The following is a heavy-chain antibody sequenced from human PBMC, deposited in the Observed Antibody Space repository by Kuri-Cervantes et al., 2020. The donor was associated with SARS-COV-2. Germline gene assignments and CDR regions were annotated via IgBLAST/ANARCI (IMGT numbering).Heavy chain of an antibody. CDR1: GFTFTSYA. J-gene: IGHJ6*03. CDR2: ISYDGSNN. V-gene: IGHV3-30-3*01. Sequence: GESLKISCAASGFTFTSYAMHWVRQAPGKGLEWVAVISYDGSNNYYADSVKGRFTISRDNSKSTLYLQMNSLRAEDTAVYYCARDFDDLYYYYYMDVWGKGTTVTVSS. CDR3: ARDFDDLYYYYYMDV. D-gene: IGHD3-3*01.